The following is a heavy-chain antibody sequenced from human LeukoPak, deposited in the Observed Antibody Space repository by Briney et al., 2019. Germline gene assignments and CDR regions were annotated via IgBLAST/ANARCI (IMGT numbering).Heavy chain of an antibody. CDR2: IYYGGST. V-gene: IGHV4-59*01. Sequence: PSETLSLTCTVSGGSISSYYCSWIREPPGKGLEWIGYIYYGGSTDYNPSLKSRVTISKDTSKTQFSLRLSSVTAADTAVYYCARARLDSSGRFDYWGQGTLVTVSS. D-gene: IGHD3-22*01. CDR1: GGSISSYY. CDR3: ARARLDSSGRFDY. J-gene: IGHJ4*02.